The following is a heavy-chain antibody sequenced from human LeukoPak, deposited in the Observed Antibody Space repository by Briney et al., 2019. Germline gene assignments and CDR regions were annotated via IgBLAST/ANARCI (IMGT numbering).Heavy chain of an antibody. Sequence: ASVKVSCKASGYTFTSYDINWVRQATGQGLEWMGWMNPSSGNTGYAQKFQGRVTMTRDTSTSTVYMELNSLRSEDTAVYYCARGLNYYDSGGCDYWGQGTLVTVSS. CDR3: ARGLNYYDSGGCDY. J-gene: IGHJ4*02. CDR1: GYTFTSYD. D-gene: IGHD3-22*01. V-gene: IGHV1-8*01. CDR2: MNPSSGNT.